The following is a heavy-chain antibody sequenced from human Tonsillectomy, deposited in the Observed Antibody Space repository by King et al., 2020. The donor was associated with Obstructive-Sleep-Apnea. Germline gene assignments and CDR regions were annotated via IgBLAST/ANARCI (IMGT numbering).Heavy chain of an antibody. Sequence: VQLQQWGAGLLKPSETLSLTCAVFGGSFSDYYWSWIRQPPGKGLEWIGEINHSGSTNYNPSLKSRVTISVDTSKNQFSLKLSSGTAADTAAYYCARGSGATAVNWFDPWGQGTLVTVSS. CDR1: GGSFSDYY. V-gene: IGHV4-34*01. CDR3: ARGSGATAVNWFDP. CDR2: INHSGST. J-gene: IGHJ5*02. D-gene: IGHD6-13*01.